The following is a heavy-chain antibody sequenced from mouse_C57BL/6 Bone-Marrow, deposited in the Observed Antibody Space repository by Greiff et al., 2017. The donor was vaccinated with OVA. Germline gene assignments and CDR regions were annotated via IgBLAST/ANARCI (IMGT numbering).Heavy chain of an antibody. J-gene: IGHJ2*01. D-gene: IGHD1-1*01. Sequence: QVQLQQSGAELVRPGTSVKVSCKASGYAFTNYLIEWVKQRPGQGLEWIGVINPGSGGTNYNEKFKGKATLTADKSSSTAYMQLSSLTSEDSAVYFCARLGGSSYVDYWGQGTTLTVSS. CDR2: INPGSGGT. CDR3: ARLGGSSYVDY. V-gene: IGHV1-54*01. CDR1: GYAFTNYL.